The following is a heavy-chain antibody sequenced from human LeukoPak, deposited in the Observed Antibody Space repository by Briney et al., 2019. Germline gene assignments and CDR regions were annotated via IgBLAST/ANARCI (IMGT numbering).Heavy chain of an antibody. V-gene: IGHV3-53*01. J-gene: IGHJ4*02. D-gene: IGHD3-22*01. CDR2: VFGGGGT. CDR1: GLSVSSTF. CDR3: ARTYTNDAGYYLY. Sequence: GGSLRLSCAASGLSVSSTFMSWVRQTPGKGLEWVSSVFGGGGTRYADSVMGRFTISRDNSKSTLYLQMNSLRAEDTAVYYCARTYTNDAGYYLYWGQGTLVTVSS.